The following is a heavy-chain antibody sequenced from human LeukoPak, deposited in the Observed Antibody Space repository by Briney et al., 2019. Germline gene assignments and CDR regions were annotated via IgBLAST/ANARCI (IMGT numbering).Heavy chain of an antibody. CDR3: ANSMSDYGDYEYYFDY. D-gene: IGHD4-17*01. CDR1: GFTFSSYA. J-gene: IGHJ4*02. V-gene: IGHV3-23*01. Sequence: TGGSLRLSCAASGFTFSSYAMSWVRQAPGKGLEWVSAISGSGGSTYYADSVKGRFTISRDNSKNTLYLQMNSLRAEDTAVYYCANSMSDYGDYEYYFDYWGQGTLVTVSS. CDR2: ISGSGGST.